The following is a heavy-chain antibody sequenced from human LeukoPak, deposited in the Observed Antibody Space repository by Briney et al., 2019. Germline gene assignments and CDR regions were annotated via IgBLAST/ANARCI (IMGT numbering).Heavy chain of an antibody. D-gene: IGHD3-22*01. CDR2: ISGSGGST. J-gene: IGHJ4*02. CDR1: GFTFSSYA. CDR3: AKYYDSSGYYYLFYFDY. V-gene: IGHV3-23*01. Sequence: GGSLRLSCAASGFTFSSYAMSWVRQAPGKGLEWVSAISGSGGSTYYADSVKGRFTIPRDNSKNTLYLQMNSLRAEDTAVYYCAKYYDSSGYYYLFYFDYWGQGTLVTVSS.